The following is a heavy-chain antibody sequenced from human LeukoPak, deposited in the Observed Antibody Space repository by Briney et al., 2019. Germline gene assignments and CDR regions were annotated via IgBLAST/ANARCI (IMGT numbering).Heavy chain of an antibody. CDR1: GFTFSSYV. D-gene: IGHD3/OR15-3a*01. V-gene: IGHV3-23*01. J-gene: IGHJ4*02. Sequence: GGSLRLSCAASGFTFSSYVMSWVRQAPGKGLECVSAISGSGGSTYYADSVKGRFTLSRDNSKNTLYLQMNSLRAEDTAVYHCAKGDWLTSPGGYYFDDWGQGTLVTVSS. CDR2: ISGSGGST. CDR3: AKGDWLTSPGGYYFDD.